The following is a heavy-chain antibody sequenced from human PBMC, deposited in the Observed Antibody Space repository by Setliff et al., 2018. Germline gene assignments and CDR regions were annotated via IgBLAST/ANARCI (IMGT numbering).Heavy chain of an antibody. Sequence: SVKVSCKASGGTFSSYAISWVRQAPGQGLEWMGGIIPIFGTANYAQKFQGRVTITTDESTSTAYMELSSLRSEDTAVYYCASRKYYYDSSGYSYWGQGTLVTVSS. CDR2: IIPIFGTA. CDR1: GGTFSSYA. V-gene: IGHV1-69*05. CDR3: ASRKYYYDSSGYSY. J-gene: IGHJ4*02. D-gene: IGHD3-22*01.